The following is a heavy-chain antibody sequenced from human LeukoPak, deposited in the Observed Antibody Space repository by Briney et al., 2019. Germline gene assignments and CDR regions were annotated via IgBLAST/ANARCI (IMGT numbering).Heavy chain of an antibody. CDR2: ISYDGSNK. D-gene: IGHD5-18*01. CDR1: GFTFSSYA. V-gene: IGHV3-30*04. Sequence: GGSLRLSCAASGFTFSSYAMHWVRQAPGKGLEWVAVISYDGSNKYYADSVKGRFTISRDNSKNTLYLQMNSLRAEDTAVYYCARENTAMDYFDYWGQGTLVTVSS. J-gene: IGHJ4*02. CDR3: ARENTAMDYFDY.